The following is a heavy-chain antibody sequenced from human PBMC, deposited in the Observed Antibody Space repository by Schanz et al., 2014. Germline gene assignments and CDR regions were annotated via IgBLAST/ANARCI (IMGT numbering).Heavy chain of an antibody. Sequence: QVQLEESGGGVVQPGGSLRLSCVASGFSFSGFAVHWVRQAPGKGLEWVSIVSHDGFTKHYADSVRGRFTLSRDNSKNIMFLQMNSLKTEDTAVYCARDGGFDSINAFDFWGQGTMVTVSS. D-gene: IGHD3-10*01. V-gene: IGHV3-30*04. CDR2: VSHDGFTK. CDR3: ARDGGFDSINAFDF. J-gene: IGHJ3*01. CDR1: GFSFSGFA.